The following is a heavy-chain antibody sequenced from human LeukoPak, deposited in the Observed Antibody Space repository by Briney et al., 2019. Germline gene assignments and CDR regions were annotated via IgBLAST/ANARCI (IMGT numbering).Heavy chain of an antibody. CDR1: GFTFSTYG. CDR3: AKDGGPNYFYYYMDV. CDR2: ISGSGDST. J-gene: IGHJ6*03. Sequence: GGSLRLSCAATGFTFSTYGMSWVRRIPGKGLEWVSGISGSGDSTSYADSVKGRFTISRDNSKNTLYLQMNSLGAEDTAIYYCAKDGGPNYFYYYMDVWGKGTTVTISS. V-gene: IGHV3-23*01. D-gene: IGHD3-3*01.